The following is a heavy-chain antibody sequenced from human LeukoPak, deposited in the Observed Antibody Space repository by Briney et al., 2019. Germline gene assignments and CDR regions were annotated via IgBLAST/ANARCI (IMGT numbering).Heavy chain of an antibody. D-gene: IGHD5-12*01. Sequence: GGSLRLSCAASGLTFSSHWMHWVRQAPGKGRVWVSRITNVGSSTTYADSVTGRYPSSRDNSRGTLYPRMNRFRARDTAVYYCARNENSGWGYFDSWGQGTLVTASS. V-gene: IGHV3-74*03. CDR2: ITNVGSST. CDR1: GLTFSSHW. CDR3: ARNENSGWGYFDS. J-gene: IGHJ4*02.